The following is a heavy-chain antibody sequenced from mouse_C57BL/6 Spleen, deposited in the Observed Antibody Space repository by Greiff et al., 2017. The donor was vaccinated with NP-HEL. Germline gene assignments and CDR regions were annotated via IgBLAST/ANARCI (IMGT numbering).Heavy chain of an antibody. J-gene: IGHJ2*01. V-gene: IGHV5-17*01. CDR2: ISSGSSTI. Sequence: VQLKQSGGGLVKPGGSLKLSCAASGFTFSDYGMHWVRQAPEKGLEWVAYISSGSSTIYYADTVKGRFTISRDNAKNTLFLQMTSLRSEDTAMYYCARCNWDEDFDYWGQGTTLTVSS. CDR3: ARCNWDEDFDY. D-gene: IGHD4-1*01. CDR1: GFTFSDYG.